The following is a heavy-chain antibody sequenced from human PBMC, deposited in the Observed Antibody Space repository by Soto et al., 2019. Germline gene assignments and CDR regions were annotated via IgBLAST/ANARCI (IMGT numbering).Heavy chain of an antibody. Sequence: GGSLRLSCAASGFTFSSYEMNWVRQAPGKGLEWVAVIWNDGSEKNYADSVKGRFTLSGDSSKNTLYLEMNSLRVEDTAVYYCARVGHNGYDLDFDYWGQGTLVTVSS. V-gene: IGHV3-33*08. CDR2: IWNDGSEK. D-gene: IGHD5-12*01. CDR1: GFTFSSYE. CDR3: ARVGHNGYDLDFDY. J-gene: IGHJ4*02.